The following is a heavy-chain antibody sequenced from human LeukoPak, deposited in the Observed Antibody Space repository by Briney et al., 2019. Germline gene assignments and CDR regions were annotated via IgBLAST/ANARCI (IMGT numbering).Heavy chain of an antibody. CDR1: GGSISSYY. V-gene: IGHV4-4*07. J-gene: IGHJ5*02. CDR3: AREPPDDYGDYSWFDP. D-gene: IGHD4-17*01. Sequence: SETLSLTCTISGGSISSYYWSWIRQPAGKGLEWIGRIYTSGSTNYNPSLKSRVTMSVDTSKNQFSLKLSSVTAADTAVYYCAREPPDDYGDYSWFDPWGQGTLVTVSS. CDR2: IYTSGST.